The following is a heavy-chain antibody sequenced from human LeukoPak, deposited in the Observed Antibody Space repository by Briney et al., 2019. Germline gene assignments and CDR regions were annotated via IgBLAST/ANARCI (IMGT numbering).Heavy chain of an antibody. J-gene: IGHJ3*02. D-gene: IGHD1-26*01. V-gene: IGHV4-34*01. CDR3: AKHRGSFFEAFDI. CDR2: IYSDGTT. CDR1: GGSFSGYY. Sequence: SETLSLTCAVYGGSFSGYYWSWIRQPPGQGLEWIGSIYSDGTTYYNPSLKSRVSISADTSKNHFSLWLSSVTAADMAVYYCAKHRGSFFEAFDIWGQGTAVSVSS.